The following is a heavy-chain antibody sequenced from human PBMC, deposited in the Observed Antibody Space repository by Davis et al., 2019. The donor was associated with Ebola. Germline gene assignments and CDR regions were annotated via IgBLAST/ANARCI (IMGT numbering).Heavy chain of an antibody. J-gene: IGHJ4*02. CDR2: IKQDGSEK. Sequence: GESLKISCAASGFTFNNAWMSWARQAPGKGLEWVANIKQDGSEKYFVDSVKGRFTISKDNAKNSLYLQMNSLRAEDTAVYYCARGRGADYWGQGTLVTVSS. CDR1: GFTFNNAW. D-gene: IGHD5-24*01. V-gene: IGHV3-7*01. CDR3: ARGRGADY.